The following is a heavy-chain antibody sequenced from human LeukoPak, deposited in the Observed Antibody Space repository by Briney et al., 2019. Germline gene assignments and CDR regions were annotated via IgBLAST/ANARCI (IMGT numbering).Heavy chain of an antibody. CDR2: INPNSGNT. V-gene: IGHV1-8*03. Sequence: GASVKVSCKASGYTFTGYYMHWVRQAPGQGLEWMGWINPNSGNTGYAQKFQGRVTITRNTSISTAYMELSSLRSEDTAVYYCARLDSSSPYWGQGTLVTVSS. D-gene: IGHD6-6*01. J-gene: IGHJ4*02. CDR1: GYTFTGYY. CDR3: ARLDSSSPY.